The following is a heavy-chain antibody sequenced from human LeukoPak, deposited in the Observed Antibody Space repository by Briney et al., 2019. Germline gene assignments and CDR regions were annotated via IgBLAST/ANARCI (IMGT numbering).Heavy chain of an antibody. CDR3: ARGIGTGRQPFDY. Sequence: GGSLRLSCAASGFTFSTYSMNWVRQAPGKGLEWVSYISSSGSTIYYADSVKGRFTISRDNAKNSLYLQMNSLRAEDTAVYYCARGIGTGRQPFDYWGQGTLVTVSS. CDR1: GFTFSTYS. CDR2: ISSSGSTI. J-gene: IGHJ4*02. V-gene: IGHV3-48*04. D-gene: IGHD1-1*01.